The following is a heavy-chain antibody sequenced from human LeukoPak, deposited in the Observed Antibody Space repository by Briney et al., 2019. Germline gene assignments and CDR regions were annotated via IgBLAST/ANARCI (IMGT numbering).Heavy chain of an antibody. CDR2: IKQDGSEK. J-gene: IGHJ4*02. Sequence: PGGSLRLSCVASGFTFSSRDWMTWVRQAPGKGLEWVANIKQDGSEKNYVDSVKGRFTISRDNAKNSVDLQMNSLRAEDTAVYYCARDDIANGDLDYLDFWGQGTLVTVSS. D-gene: IGHD4-17*01. V-gene: IGHV3-7*01. CDR3: ARDDIANGDLDYLDF. CDR1: GFTFSSRDW.